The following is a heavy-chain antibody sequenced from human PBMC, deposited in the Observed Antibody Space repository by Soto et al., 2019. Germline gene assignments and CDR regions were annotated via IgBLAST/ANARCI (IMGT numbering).Heavy chain of an antibody. V-gene: IGHV3-23*01. CDR1: GFTFSSYA. J-gene: IGHJ4*02. Sequence: GGSLRLSCAASGFTFSSYAMSWVRQAPGKGLEWVSAISGSGGSTYYADSVKGRFTISRDNSKNTLYLQMNSLRAEDTAVYYCAKGRLLVRFLEWLSQSFDYWGQGTLVTVSS. D-gene: IGHD3-3*01. CDR2: ISGSGGST. CDR3: AKGRLLVRFLEWLSQSFDY.